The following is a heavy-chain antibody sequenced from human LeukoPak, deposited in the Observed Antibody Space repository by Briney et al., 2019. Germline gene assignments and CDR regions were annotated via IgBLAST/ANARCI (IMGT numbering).Heavy chain of an antibody. D-gene: IGHD3-16*01. J-gene: IGHJ4*02. V-gene: IGHV3-53*01. CDR2: IYSGGST. CDR3: ARRPVEGGGGYDY. CDR1: GFTVSSNY. Sequence: PGGSLRLSCAASGFTVSSNYMSWVRQAPGKGLEWVSVIYSGGSTYYADSVKGRFTISRDNSKNTLYLQMNSLRADDTAVYYCARRPVEGGGGYDYWGRGTLVSVSS.